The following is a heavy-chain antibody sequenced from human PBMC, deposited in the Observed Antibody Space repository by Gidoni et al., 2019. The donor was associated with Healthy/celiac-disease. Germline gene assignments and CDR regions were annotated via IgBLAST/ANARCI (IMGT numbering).Heavy chain of an antibody. CDR2: ISYDGSNK. Sequence: QVQLVESGGGVVQPGRSLRLSCAASGFTFSSYGMHWVRQAPGKGREWVAVISYDGSNKYYADSVKGRFTISRDNSKNTLYLQMNSLRAEDTAVYYCAKDTGITFGGVIAHWGQGTLVTVSS. D-gene: IGHD3-16*01. CDR3: AKDTGITFGGVIAH. CDR1: GFTFSSYG. V-gene: IGHV3-30*18. J-gene: IGHJ5*02.